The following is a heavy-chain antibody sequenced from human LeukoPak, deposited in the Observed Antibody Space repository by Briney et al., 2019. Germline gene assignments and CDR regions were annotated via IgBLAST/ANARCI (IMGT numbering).Heavy chain of an antibody. CDR1: GGSISSSSYY. CDR2: INHSGST. Sequence: SETLSLTCTVSGGSISSSSYYWGWIRQPPGKGLEWIGEINHSGSTNYNPSLKSRVTISVDTSKNQFSLKLSSVTAADTAVYYCARDRKTIAARVNWFDPWGQGTLVTVSS. V-gene: IGHV4-39*07. CDR3: ARDRKTIAARVNWFDP. D-gene: IGHD6-6*01. J-gene: IGHJ5*02.